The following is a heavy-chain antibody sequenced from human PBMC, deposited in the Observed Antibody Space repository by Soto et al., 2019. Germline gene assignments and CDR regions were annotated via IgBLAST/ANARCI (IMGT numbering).Heavy chain of an antibody. J-gene: IGHJ4*02. CDR2: IYYSGTT. CDR3: ARREIQGPIDY. CDR1: GYSISSSNW. V-gene: IGHV4-28*01. D-gene: IGHD1-26*01. Sequence: QVQLQESGPGLVKPSDTLSLTCAVSGYSISSSNWWGWIRQPPGKGLEWVGYIYYSGTTYYNPSLKCRVTMSVDTSKNQFSLKLTSVTAVDTAVYYCARREIQGPIDYWGQGTLVTVSS.